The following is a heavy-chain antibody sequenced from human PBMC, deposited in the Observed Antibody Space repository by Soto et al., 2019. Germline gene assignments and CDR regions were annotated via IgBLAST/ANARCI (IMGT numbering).Heavy chain of an antibody. J-gene: IGHJ4*02. CDR1: GGSISRSSYY. CDR2: IYYSGST. CDR3: ARQDVFDYGGNYPVGY. V-gene: IGHV4-39*01. Sequence: QLQLQESGPGLVKPSETLSLTCTVSGGSISRSSYYWGWIRQPPGKGLEWIGSIYYSGSTYYNPSLKSRVNISVDTSKNPFSLKLSSVTDSYTAVYYCARQDVFDYGGNYPVGYWGQGTLVTVSS. D-gene: IGHD4-17*01.